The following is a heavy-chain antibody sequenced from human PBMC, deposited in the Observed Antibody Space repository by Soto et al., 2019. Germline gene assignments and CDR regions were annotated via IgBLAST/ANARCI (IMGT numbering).Heavy chain of an antibody. CDR3: VGGYYFGDY. CDR1: GFSFSSYG. CDR2: ISHDGNNK. J-gene: IGHJ4*02. D-gene: IGHD3-22*01. Sequence: ESGGGVVQPGKSLILSCAASGFSFSSYGMQWVRQAPGKGLEWVVLISHDGNNKYYADSVKGRFTIYRDNSRNTLFLQMNSLRAEDTGVYYCVGGYYFGDYWGQGTLVTVSS. V-gene: IGHV3-30*03.